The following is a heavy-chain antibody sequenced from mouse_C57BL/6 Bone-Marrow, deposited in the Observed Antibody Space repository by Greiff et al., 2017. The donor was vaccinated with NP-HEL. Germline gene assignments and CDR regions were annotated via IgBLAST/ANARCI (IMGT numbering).Heavy chain of an antibody. V-gene: IGHV1-82*01. Sequence: LVESGPELVKPGASVKISCKASGYAFSSSWMNWVKQRPGKGLEWIGRIYPGDGDTNYNGKFKGKATLTADKSSSTAYMQLSSLTSEDSAVYFCASPYGNYVDYWGQGTTLTVSS. CDR3: ASPYGNYVDY. D-gene: IGHD2-10*02. CDR2: IYPGDGDT. J-gene: IGHJ2*01. CDR1: GYAFSSSW.